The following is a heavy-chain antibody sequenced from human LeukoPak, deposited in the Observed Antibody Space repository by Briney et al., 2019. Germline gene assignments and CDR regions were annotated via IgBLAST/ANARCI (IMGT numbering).Heavy chain of an antibody. D-gene: IGHD3-10*01. CDR2: INPNSGGT. CDR3: ARVSGVTMVRGVYDY. V-gene: IGHV1-2*06. Sequence: ASVKVSCKASGYTFTGYYMHWVRQAPGQGLEWMGRINPNSGGTNYAQKFQGRVTMTRDTSTSTAYMELRSLRSDDTAVYYCARVSGVTMVRGVYDYWGQGTLVTVSS. J-gene: IGHJ4*02. CDR1: GYTFTGYY.